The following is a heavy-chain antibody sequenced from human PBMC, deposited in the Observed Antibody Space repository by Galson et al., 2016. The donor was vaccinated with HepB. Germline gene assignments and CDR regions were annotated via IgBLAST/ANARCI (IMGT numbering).Heavy chain of an antibody. CDR1: GFTVNSYG. Sequence: SLRLSCAASGFTVNSYGVHWVRQTPGKRLEWMAVMSYDGSTKKYADSVKGRFTISRDNSKNKVSLQMNRLRPEDTAVYYCAREVHSDDFWSGYTLSYYGMDVWGQGTAVTVPS. V-gene: IGHV3-30*03. CDR3: AREVHSDDFWSGYTLSYYGMDV. J-gene: IGHJ6*02. D-gene: IGHD3-3*01. CDR2: MSYDGSTK.